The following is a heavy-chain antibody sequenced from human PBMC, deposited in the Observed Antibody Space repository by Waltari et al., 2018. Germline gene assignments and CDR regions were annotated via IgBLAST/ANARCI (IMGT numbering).Heavy chain of an antibody. CDR1: GDSIPSNSFY. J-gene: IGHJ4*02. CDR3: AREVTKVELGRRLPHFFDS. CDR2: FYSSEYI. V-gene: IGHV4-61*02. D-gene: IGHD7-27*01. Sequence: QVHLQESGPGLVKPSQTLSLTCTVSGDSIPSNSFYGNWVRQPAGKGLEWIGRFYSSEYINYNPSLKSRVTISRDTSKKQFFLKLTSVTAADTAFYYCAREVTKVELGRRLPHFFDSWGQGTLVTVSS.